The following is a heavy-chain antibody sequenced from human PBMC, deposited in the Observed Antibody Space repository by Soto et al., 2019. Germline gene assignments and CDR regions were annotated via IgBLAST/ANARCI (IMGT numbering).Heavy chain of an antibody. CDR3: ARGLITGSHYSGGWYYFDS. D-gene: IGHD6-19*01. Sequence: SETLSLTCSVSGGSIRSYYWSWIRQPPGKGLKRIGYIYYSGSTYYNPSLKSRVTISVDTSKNQFSLKLSSVTAADTAVYYCARGLITGSHYSGGWYYFDSWGQGTQVTVS. CDR1: GGSIRSYY. CDR2: IYYSGST. J-gene: IGHJ4*02. V-gene: IGHV4-59*08.